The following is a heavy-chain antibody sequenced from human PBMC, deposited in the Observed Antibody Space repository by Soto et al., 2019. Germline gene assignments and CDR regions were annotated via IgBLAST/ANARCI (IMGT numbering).Heavy chain of an antibody. D-gene: IGHD5-12*01. V-gene: IGHV4-39*07. J-gene: IGHJ4*02. CDR1: GGSITGGSISSTTYY. Sequence: SETLSLTCTVSGGSITGGSISSTTYYWGWMRQPPGKGLEWIASFFIGGNTYYNPSLKSRVTTSVDTSKNQFSLKLSSVTAADTAVYYCARDGDGYNYWGQGTLVTVSS. CDR3: ARDGDGYNY. CDR2: FFIGGNT.